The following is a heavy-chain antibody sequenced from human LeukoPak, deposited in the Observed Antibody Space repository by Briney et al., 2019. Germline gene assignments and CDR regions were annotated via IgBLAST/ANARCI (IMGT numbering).Heavy chain of an antibody. CDR2: IYYSGST. CDR3: ASLPTGYSSSWQTRQNYYYYGMDV. D-gene: IGHD6-13*01. Sequence: SETLSLTCTVSGGSISSYYWSWIRQHPGKGLEWIGYIYYSGSTYYNPSLKSRVTISVDTSKNQFSLKLSSVTAADTAVYYCASLPTGYSSSWQTRQNYYYYGMDVWGQGTTVTVSS. CDR1: GGSISSYY. J-gene: IGHJ6*02. V-gene: IGHV4-59*06.